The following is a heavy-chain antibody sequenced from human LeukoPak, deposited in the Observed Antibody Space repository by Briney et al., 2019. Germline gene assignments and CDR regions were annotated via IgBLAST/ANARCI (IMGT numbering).Heavy chain of an antibody. CDR1: GFTFSSYA. Sequence: GGSLRLSCAASGFTFSSYAMHWVRQALGKGLEWVAVISYDGSNKYYADSVKGRFTISRDNSKNTLYLQMNSLRAEDTAVYYCARDRDGEQLVGELDYWGQGTLVTVSS. J-gene: IGHJ4*02. CDR3: ARDRDGEQLVGELDY. D-gene: IGHD6-6*01. CDR2: ISYDGSNK. V-gene: IGHV3-30-3*01.